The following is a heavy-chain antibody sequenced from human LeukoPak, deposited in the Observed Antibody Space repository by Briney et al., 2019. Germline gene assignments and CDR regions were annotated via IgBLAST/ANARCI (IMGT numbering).Heavy chain of an antibody. CDR1: GGSFSGYY. V-gene: IGHV4-34*01. CDR3: ARGDYVWGSYRHPYVLDY. D-gene: IGHD3-16*02. J-gene: IGHJ4*02. Sequence: SPSETLSLTCAVYGGSFSGYYWSWIRQPPGRGLEWIGEINHSGSTNYNPSLKSRVTISVDTSKNQFSLKLSSVTAADTAVYYCARGDYVWGSYRHPYVLDYWGQGTLVTVSS. CDR2: INHSGST.